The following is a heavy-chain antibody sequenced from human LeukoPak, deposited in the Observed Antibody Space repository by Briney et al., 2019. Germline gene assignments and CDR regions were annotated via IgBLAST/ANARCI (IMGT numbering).Heavy chain of an antibody. J-gene: IGHJ4*02. D-gene: IGHD2-2*01. CDR1: GFSFSTYA. Sequence: GGSLRLSCSASGFSFSTYAMHWVRQAPGKGLEFVSAITSNGGKTFYADSVKGRFTISRDNSKNTLYLQLSSLRAEGMAVYYCVNGRCSSTGCYGGDYWGQGTLVTVSS. V-gene: IGHV3-64D*06. CDR2: ITSNGGKT. CDR3: VNGRCSSTGCYGGDY.